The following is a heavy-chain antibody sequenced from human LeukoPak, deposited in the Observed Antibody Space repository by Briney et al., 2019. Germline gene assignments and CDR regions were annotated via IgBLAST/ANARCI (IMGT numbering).Heavy chain of an antibody. CDR2: ISSSSSTI. D-gene: IGHD1-26*01. V-gene: IGHV3-48*01. Sequence: GGSLRLSCAASGFTFSSCSMHWVRQAPGKGLEWVSFISSSSSTIYYADSVKGRFTISRDNAKNSLYLQMNSLSAEDTAVYYCARGGYGSYYYWGQGTLVTVSS. J-gene: IGHJ4*02. CDR3: ARGGYGSYYY. CDR1: GFTFSSCS.